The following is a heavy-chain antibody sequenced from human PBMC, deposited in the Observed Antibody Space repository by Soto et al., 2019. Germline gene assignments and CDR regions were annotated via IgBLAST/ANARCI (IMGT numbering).Heavy chain of an antibody. V-gene: IGHV4-31*03. CDR2: IYYSGST. D-gene: IGHD2-2*01. Sequence: SETLSLTCTVSGGSISSGGYYWSWIRQHPGKGLEWIGYIYYSGSTYYNPYLKIRVTISVYTSKNQFSLKLSSVTAADTAVYYCARDMKVGLGYCSSTSCQYNWFDPWGQGTLVTVSS. CDR1: GGSISSGGYY. CDR3: ARDMKVGLGYCSSTSCQYNWFDP. J-gene: IGHJ5*02.